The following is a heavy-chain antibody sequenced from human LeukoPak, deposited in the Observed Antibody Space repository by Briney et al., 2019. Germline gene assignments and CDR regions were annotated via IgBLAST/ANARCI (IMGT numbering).Heavy chain of an antibody. D-gene: IGHD6-13*01. CDR1: GGSFSGYY. CDR3: ARAIGIAAAGPSRYYFDY. V-gene: IGHV4-34*01. Sequence: SETLSLTCAVYGGSFSGYYWSWIRQPPGKGLEWTGEINHSGSTNYNPSLKSRVTISVDTSKNQFSLKLSSVTAADTAVYYCARAIGIAAAGPSRYYFDYWGQGTLVTVSS. CDR2: INHSGST. J-gene: IGHJ4*02.